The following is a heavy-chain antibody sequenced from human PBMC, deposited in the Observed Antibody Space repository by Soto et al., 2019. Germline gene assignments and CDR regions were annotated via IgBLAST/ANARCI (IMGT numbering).Heavy chain of an antibody. CDR2: INPSGGST. J-gene: IGHJ4*02. CDR1: GYTFTSYY. Sequence: QVQLVQSGAEVKKPGASVKVSCKASGYTFTSYYMHWVRQAPGQGLEWMGIINPSGGSTSYAQKFQGRVTMTRDTSTSTVYMELSSLRSEDTAVYYCARVEKVAYGSGTTIFDYWGQGTLVTVSS. CDR3: ARVEKVAYGSGTTIFDY. D-gene: IGHD3-10*01. V-gene: IGHV1-46*01.